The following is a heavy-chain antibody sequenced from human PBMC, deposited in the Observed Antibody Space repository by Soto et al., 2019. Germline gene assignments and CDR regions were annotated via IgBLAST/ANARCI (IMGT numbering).Heavy chain of an antibody. V-gene: IGHV3-30-3*01. Sequence: VQLVESGGGVVQPGRSLRLSCAASGFTFSSYAMHWVRQAPGKGLEWVAVISSDGSNKYYADSVKGRFTISRDNSKNTLYLQMNSLRAEDTAVYYCARDGERDTAMAYWGQGTLVTVSS. J-gene: IGHJ4*02. D-gene: IGHD5-18*01. CDR3: ARDGERDTAMAY. CDR1: GFTFSSYA. CDR2: ISSDGSNK.